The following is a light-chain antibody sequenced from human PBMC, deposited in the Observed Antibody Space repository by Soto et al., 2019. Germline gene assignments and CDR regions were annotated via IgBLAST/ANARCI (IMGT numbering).Light chain of an antibody. Sequence: IEMTHSPATLSASPCDRATLSFRASQPVNNNLAWYQQKPGQAPRLLIYGASSRATGIPDRFSGSGSGTDFILTISRLEPEDFALYYCQQYGGSPITFGQGTRLEIK. V-gene: IGKV3-20*01. CDR1: QPVNNN. J-gene: IGKJ5*01. CDR3: QQYGGSPIT. CDR2: GAS.